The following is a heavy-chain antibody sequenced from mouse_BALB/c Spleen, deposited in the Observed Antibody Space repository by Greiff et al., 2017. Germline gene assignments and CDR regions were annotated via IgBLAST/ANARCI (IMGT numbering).Heavy chain of an antibody. CDR2: ISSGSSTI. J-gene: IGHJ3*01. CDR1: GFTFSSFG. D-gene: IGHD3-1*01. Sequence: EVHLVESGGGLVQPGGSRKLSCAASGFTFSSFGMHWVRQAPEKGLEWVAYISSGSSTIYYADTVKGRFTISRDNPKNTLFLQMTSLRSEDTAMYYCARGSSGSFFAYWGQGTLVTVSA. V-gene: IGHV5-17*02. CDR3: ARGSSGSFFAY.